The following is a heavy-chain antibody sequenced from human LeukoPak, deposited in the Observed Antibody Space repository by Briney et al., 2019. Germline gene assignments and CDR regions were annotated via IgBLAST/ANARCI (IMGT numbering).Heavy chain of an antibody. V-gene: IGHV3-7*01. J-gene: IGHJ5*02. D-gene: IGHD1-14*01. CDR1: GFTLSGYW. CDR3: ESTRGP. CDR2: IKEDGSKK. Sequence: VKPGGSLRLSCAASGFTLSGYWMRWVRQAPGKGLEWVATIKEDGSKKSYMDSVEGRFTISIDNAKNSVNLQMSSLRADDTAVYHCESTRGPWGQGTPVTVSS.